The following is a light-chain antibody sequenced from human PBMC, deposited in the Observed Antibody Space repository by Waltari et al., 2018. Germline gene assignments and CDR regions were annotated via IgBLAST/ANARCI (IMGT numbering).Light chain of an antibody. J-gene: IGLJ2*01. CDR1: RSDVAYYNY. CDR2: DVT. Sequence: QSALTQPASVSGSPGQSITISCIGTRSDVAYYNYVSWYAQQPGKAPKLIIYDVTQRPSEVSNRFSGTKSGNTASLTIAGLQAEDEADYYCSSYTVSNTVVFGGGTKVTVL. V-gene: IGLV2-14*03. CDR3: SSYTVSNTVV.